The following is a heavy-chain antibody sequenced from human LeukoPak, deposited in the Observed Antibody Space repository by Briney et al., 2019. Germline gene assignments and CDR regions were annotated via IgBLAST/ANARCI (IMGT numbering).Heavy chain of an antibody. J-gene: IGHJ4*02. CDR1: GLTVSSNC. CDR2: IYSDGRT. Sequence: GGSLRLSCVASGLTVSSNCMSWVRQAPGKGLEWVSVIYSDGRTYYTDSVKGRFTISRDNSKNTLYLQMNSLRAEDTAVYYCAFTSSSWYDLEYWGQGTLVTVSS. D-gene: IGHD6-13*01. V-gene: IGHV3-53*01. CDR3: AFTSSSWYDLEY.